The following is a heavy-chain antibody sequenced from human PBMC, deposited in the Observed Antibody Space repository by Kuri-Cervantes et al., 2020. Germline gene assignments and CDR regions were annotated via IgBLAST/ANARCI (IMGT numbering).Heavy chain of an antibody. D-gene: IGHD6-13*01. CDR2: INHRGST. CDR1: DGSFSDHY. Sequence: GSLRLSCAVYDGSFSDHYWTWIRQPQGKGLEWIGEINHRGSTKYSPSLKSRVNISVDTSKNQFSLKLSSVTAADTAVYYCARESDIAAAGKGFRFIGYYYGMDVWGQETTVTVSS. V-gene: IGHV4-34*01. J-gene: IGHJ6*02. CDR3: ARESDIAAAGKGFRFIGYYYGMDV.